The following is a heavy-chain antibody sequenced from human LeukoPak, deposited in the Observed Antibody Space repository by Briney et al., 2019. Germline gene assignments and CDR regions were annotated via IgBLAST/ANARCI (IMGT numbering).Heavy chain of an antibody. Sequence: SGGSLRLSCAASGFTFSSYSMNWVRQAPGKGLEWVSSISSSSSYIYYADSVKGRFTISRDNAKNSLYLQMNSLRAEDTAVYYCARDYSTYYYGSSRGRYFGYWGQGTLVTVSS. J-gene: IGHJ4*02. CDR3: ARDYSTYYYGSSRGRYFGY. CDR2: ISSSSSYI. D-gene: IGHD3-10*01. V-gene: IGHV3-21*01. CDR1: GFTFSSYS.